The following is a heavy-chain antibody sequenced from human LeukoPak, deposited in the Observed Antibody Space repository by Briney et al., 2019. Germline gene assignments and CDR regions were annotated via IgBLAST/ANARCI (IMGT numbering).Heavy chain of an antibody. CDR3: ARAAGYYYDSSGYYLY. CDR2: IYYSGST. D-gene: IGHD3-22*01. CDR1: GGSISSYY. J-gene: IGHJ4*02. Sequence: TSETLSLTCTVSGGSISSYYWSWIRQPPGKGLEWIGYIYYSGSTNYNPSLKSRVTISVDTSKNQFSLKLSSVTAADTAVYYCARAAGYYYDSSGYYLYWGQGTLVTVSS. V-gene: IGHV4-59*01.